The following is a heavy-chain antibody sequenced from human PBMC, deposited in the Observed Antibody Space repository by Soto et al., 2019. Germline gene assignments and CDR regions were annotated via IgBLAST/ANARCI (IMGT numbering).Heavy chain of an antibody. CDR1: GGSISSGDYY. J-gene: IGHJ4*02. Sequence: SETLSLTCTVSGGSISSGDYYWRWIRQHPGKGLEWIGYIYYSGSTYYNPSLKSRVTISVDTSNDQFSLKLSSVTAADTAVYYCARHYCSGDSCHFDYWGQGTLVTVSS. V-gene: IGHV4-31*03. CDR2: IYYSGST. D-gene: IGHD2-15*01. CDR3: ARHYCSGDSCHFDY.